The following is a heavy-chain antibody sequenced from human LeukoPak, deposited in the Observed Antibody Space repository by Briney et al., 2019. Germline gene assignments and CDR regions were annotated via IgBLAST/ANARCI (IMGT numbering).Heavy chain of an antibody. V-gene: IGHV3-23*01. D-gene: IGHD1-14*01. Sequence: PGGSLRLSCAASGFPFSSYAMTWVRRAPGKGLEWVSSISGDGATTYHADSVKGRFTISRDNSKNTLYLQMNSLRAEDTAVYYCAKDRQGRDTSVSGDYWGQGTLVTVSS. CDR3: AKDRQGRDTSVSGDY. CDR1: GFPFSSYA. CDR2: ISGDGATT. J-gene: IGHJ4*02.